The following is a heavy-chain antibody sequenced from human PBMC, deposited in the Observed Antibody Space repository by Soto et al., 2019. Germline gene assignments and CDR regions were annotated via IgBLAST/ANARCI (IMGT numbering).Heavy chain of an antibody. D-gene: IGHD5-18*01. J-gene: IGHJ4*02. Sequence: QVQLVQSGAEVKKPESSVKVSCKAPGGTFSTYAISWVRQAPGQGLEWMGGIIPMFGTAHYAQRFQDRVTITADESTNTVYLELSSLRSEATAVYVRASGIQLSLRRINNGYAGWGQGTLVTVSS. CDR3: ASGIQLSLRRINNGYAG. V-gene: IGHV1-69*12. CDR2: IIPMFGTA. CDR1: GGTFSTYA.